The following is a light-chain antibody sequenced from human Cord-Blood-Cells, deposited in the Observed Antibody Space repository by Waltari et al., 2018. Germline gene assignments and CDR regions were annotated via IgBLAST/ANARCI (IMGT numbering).Light chain of an antibody. CDR3: RQLNSYPLT. CDR2: DAS. V-gene: IGKV1-13*02. CDR1: QGISSA. Sequence: AIQLTQSPSSLSASAGDRVIITCRASQGISSALAWYQQKPGKAPKLLIYDASSLESGVPARFSGSGSGTDFTLNISSLQPEDFATYYCRQLNSYPLTFGGGTKVEIK. J-gene: IGKJ4*01.